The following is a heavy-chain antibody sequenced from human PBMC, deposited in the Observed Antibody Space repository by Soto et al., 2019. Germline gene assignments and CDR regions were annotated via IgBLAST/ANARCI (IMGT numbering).Heavy chain of an antibody. CDR3: EGTVGFGGWSIDY. CDR1: GFTFSSYA. Sequence: GGSLRLSCAASGFTFSSYAMHWVRQAPGKGLEWVAVISYDGSNKYYADSVKGRFTISRDNSKNTLYLQMNSLRAEDTAVYYCEGTVGFGGWSIDYWGQGTLVTVSS. J-gene: IGHJ4*02. D-gene: IGHD6-19*01. V-gene: IGHV3-30-3*01. CDR2: ISYDGSNK.